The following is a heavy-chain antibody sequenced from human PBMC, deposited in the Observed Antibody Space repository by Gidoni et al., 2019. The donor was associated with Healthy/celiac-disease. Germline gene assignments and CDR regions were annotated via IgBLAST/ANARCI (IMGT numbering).Heavy chain of an antibody. CDR3: ARDWGGSGWGRVYYYGMDV. D-gene: IGHD6-19*01. CDR2: IDWDDDK. Sequence: QVTLKESGPALVKPTQTLTLTCTFSGFSLSTSGMRVSWIRQPPGKALEWLARIDWDDDKFYSTSLKTRLTISKDTSKNQVVLTMTNMDPVDTATYYCARDWGGSGWGRVYYYGMDVWGQGTTVTVSS. J-gene: IGHJ6*02. V-gene: IGHV2-70*04. CDR1: GFSLSTSGMR.